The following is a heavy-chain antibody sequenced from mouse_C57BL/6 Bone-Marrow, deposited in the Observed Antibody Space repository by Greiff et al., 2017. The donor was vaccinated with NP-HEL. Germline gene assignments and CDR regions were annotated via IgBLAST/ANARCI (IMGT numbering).Heavy chain of an antibody. CDR2: IYYSGTI. D-gene: IGHD1-1*01. CDR1: GISITTGNYR. V-gene: IGHV3-5*01. Sequence: EVQLVESGPGLVKPSQSVFLTCTVTGISITTGNYRWSWIRQFPGNKLEWIGYIYYSGTITYNPSLTSRTTITRDTPKNQFFLEMNSLTAEDTATYYCAVGSSPYYAMDYWGQGTSVTVSS. J-gene: IGHJ4*01. CDR3: AVGSSPYYAMDY.